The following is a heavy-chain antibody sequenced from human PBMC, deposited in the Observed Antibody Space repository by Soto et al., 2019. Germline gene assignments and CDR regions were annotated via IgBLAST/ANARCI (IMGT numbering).Heavy chain of an antibody. V-gene: IGHV4-31*03. J-gene: IGHJ5*02. CDR2: IYYSGST. CDR3: ARDRGGSYYWFDP. Sequence: SETLSLTCTVSGGSISSGGYYWSWIRQHPGKGLEWIGYIYYSGSTYYNPSLKSRVTTSVDTSKNQFSLKLSSVTAADTAVYYCARDRGGSYYWFDPWGQGTLVTVSS. D-gene: IGHD1-26*01. CDR1: GGSISSGGYY.